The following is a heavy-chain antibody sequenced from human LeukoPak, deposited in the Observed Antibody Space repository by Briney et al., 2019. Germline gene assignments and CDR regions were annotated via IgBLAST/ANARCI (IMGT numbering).Heavy chain of an antibody. V-gene: IGHV3-30*03. CDR3: ARDMGYSGSWPGYFDY. J-gene: IGHJ4*02. D-gene: IGHD1-26*01. Sequence: GRSLRLSCAASGFIYSSYGMHWVRQAPGKGLEWVAVISYDGSNKYYADSVKGRFTISRDNSKNTLYLQMKSLRAEDTTVYYCARDMGYSGSWPGYFDYWGQGVLVTVSS. CDR2: ISYDGSNK. CDR1: GFIYSSYG.